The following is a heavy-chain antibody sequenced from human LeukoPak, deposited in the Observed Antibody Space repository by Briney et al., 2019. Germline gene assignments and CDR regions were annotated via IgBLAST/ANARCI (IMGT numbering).Heavy chain of an antibody. CDR2: IKQDGSEK. CDR1: GFTFSNYW. CDR3: ARDDDWNYEDY. V-gene: IGHV3-7*01. Sequence: PGGSLRLSCVASGFTFSNYWMSWVRQAPGKGLQWVANIKQDGSEKYYVDSVKDRFTISRDNAKKSLYLQMNSLRAEDTAVYYCARDDDWNYEDYWGQGTLVTVSS. D-gene: IGHD1-7*01. J-gene: IGHJ4*02.